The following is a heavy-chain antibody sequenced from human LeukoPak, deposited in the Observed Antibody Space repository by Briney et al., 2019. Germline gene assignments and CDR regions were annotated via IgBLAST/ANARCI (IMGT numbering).Heavy chain of an antibody. J-gene: IGHJ4*02. CDR2: ISTSGSII. CDR3: ARVFGGGYYDY. Sequence: GSLRLSCAASGFTFSDYHMSWIRQAPGKGLEWVSYISTSGSIIYHADSVKGRFTISRDNAKNSLYLQMNSLRAEDTAVYYCARVFGGGYYDYWGQGTLVTVSS. V-gene: IGHV3-11*01. CDR1: GFTFSDYH. D-gene: IGHD3-22*01.